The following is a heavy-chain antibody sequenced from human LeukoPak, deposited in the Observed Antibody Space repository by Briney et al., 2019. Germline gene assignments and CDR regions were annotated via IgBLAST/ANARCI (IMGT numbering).Heavy chain of an antibody. J-gene: IGHJ2*01. CDR1: GGSISSSSYY. D-gene: IGHD3-22*01. Sequence: SETLSLTCTVSGGSISSSSYYWGWVRQPGGEGREWIGSIYYSGRTYYNPSVKSRVPPSVDPSKNQFSLKLISVTAAGLSLYYCARLIWDSSAFD. V-gene: IGHV4-39*01. CDR3: ARLIWDSSAFD. CDR2: IYYSGRT.